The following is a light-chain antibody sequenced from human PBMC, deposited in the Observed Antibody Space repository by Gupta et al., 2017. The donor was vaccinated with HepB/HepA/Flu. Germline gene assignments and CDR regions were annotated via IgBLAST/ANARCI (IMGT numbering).Light chain of an antibody. CDR2: AAS. Sequence: DIQMTQSPSSLSASVGDRVTITRRASQSISLNWYQPKPGKAPKLLIYAASNLQSGVPSRFSGSGSGTDFTLTISSLQPEDFATYYCQESYSTPLTFGAGTKVDIK. J-gene: IGKJ3*01. V-gene: IGKV1-39*01. CDR1: QSIS. CDR3: QESYSTPLT.